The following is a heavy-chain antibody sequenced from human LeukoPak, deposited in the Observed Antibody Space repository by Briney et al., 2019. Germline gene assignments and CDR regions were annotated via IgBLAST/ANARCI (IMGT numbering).Heavy chain of an antibody. CDR3: ARGPRVVISPMGY. Sequence: GGSLRLSCAASGFTFSSYSMNWVRQAPGKGLEWVSSISSSSSYIYYADSVKGRFTISRDNAKNSLYLQMNSLRAEDTAVYYCARGPRVVISPMGYWGQGTLVTVSS. J-gene: IGHJ4*02. CDR1: GFTFSSYS. CDR2: ISSSSSYI. V-gene: IGHV3-21*01. D-gene: IGHD3-3*01.